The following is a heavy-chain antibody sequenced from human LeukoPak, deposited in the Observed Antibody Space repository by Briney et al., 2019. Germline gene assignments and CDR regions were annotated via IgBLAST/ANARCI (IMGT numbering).Heavy chain of an antibody. Sequence: GGPLRLSCAASGFTFSSYWMSCARQARGKGLEWVANIKQDGSEKYYVDSVKGRFTISRDKAKNSLYLQMNSLRAEDTAVYYCARVDPGYCSGGSGPDKTFDHWGQGTLVTVSS. CDR3: ARVDPGYCSGGSGPDKTFDH. CDR1: GFTFSSYW. D-gene: IGHD2-15*01. V-gene: IGHV3-7*01. CDR2: IKQDGSEK. J-gene: IGHJ4*02.